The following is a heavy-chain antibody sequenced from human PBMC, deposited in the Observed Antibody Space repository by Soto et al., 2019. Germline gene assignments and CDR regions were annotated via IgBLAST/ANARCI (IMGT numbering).Heavy chain of an antibody. CDR2: IIPIFGTA. Sequence: QVQLVQSGAEVQKPGSSVKVSCKASGGTFSSYAISWVRQAPGQGLEWMGGIIPIFGTANYAQKFQGRVTITADESTSTAYMELSSLRSEDTAVYYCARDRGGVDYGDYPPKFDYWGQGTLVTVSS. J-gene: IGHJ4*02. CDR1: GGTFSSYA. D-gene: IGHD4-17*01. V-gene: IGHV1-69*01. CDR3: ARDRGGVDYGDYPPKFDY.